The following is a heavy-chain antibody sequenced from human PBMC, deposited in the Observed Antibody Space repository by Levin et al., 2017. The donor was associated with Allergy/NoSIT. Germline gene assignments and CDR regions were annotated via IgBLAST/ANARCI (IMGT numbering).Heavy chain of an antibody. CDR3: ATDPYSISASVFNS. D-gene: IGHD2-15*01. V-gene: IGHV3-7*01. CDR1: GLTFSTYW. CDR2: IKQDGSEI. J-gene: IGHJ3*02. Sequence: GGSLRLSCVASGLTFSTYWMSWVRQAPGKGLEWVANIKQDGSEIYYVDSVKGRFTISRDNTKNSLFLQMNSLRAEDTAVYYCATDPYSISASVFNSWGQGTMVTVSS.